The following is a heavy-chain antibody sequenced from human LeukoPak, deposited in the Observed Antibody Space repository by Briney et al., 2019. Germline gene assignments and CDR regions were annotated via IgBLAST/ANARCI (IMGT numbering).Heavy chain of an antibody. Sequence: PGGSLRLSCAASGFTFSSYGMSWVRQAPGKGLEWVSAISGSGGSTYYADSVKGRFTISRDNSKNTLYLQMNSLRAEDTAVYYCAKDYLPTYYYGSGSFYFDYWGQGTLVTVSS. CDR3: AKDYLPTYYYGSGSFYFDY. D-gene: IGHD3-10*01. J-gene: IGHJ4*02. V-gene: IGHV3-23*01. CDR1: GFTFSSYG. CDR2: ISGSGGST.